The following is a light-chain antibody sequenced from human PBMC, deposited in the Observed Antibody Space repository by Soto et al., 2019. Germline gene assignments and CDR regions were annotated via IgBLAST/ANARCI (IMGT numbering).Light chain of an antibody. CDR3: QQSYSTPIT. CDR2: AAS. V-gene: IGKV1-39*01. J-gene: IGKJ3*01. CDR1: QSISSY. Sequence: DIQMTQSPSSLSSSLGDRATITCRASQSISSYLNWYQQKPGKAPKLLIYAASSLQSGVPSRFSGSGSGTEFTLTISSLQPEDFATYYCQQSYSTPITFGPGTKVDIK.